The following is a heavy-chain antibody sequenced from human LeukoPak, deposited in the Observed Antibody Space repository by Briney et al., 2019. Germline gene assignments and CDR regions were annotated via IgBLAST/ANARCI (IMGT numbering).Heavy chain of an antibody. V-gene: IGHV3-74*01. J-gene: IGHJ4*02. Sequence: GGSLRLSCAASGFTFSRHWMHWVRQAPGKGLVWVSRINSDGSTTSYADSVKGRFTISRDNAKNTLYLQMNSLRAEDTAVYYCARVMYYYHSSGSIAVYYFDYWGQGTLVTVSS. D-gene: IGHD3-22*01. CDR3: ARVMYYYHSSGSIAVYYFDY. CDR1: GFTFSRHW. CDR2: INSDGSTT.